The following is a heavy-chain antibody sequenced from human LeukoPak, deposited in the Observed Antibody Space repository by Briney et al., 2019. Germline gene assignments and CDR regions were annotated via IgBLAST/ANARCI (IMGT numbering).Heavy chain of an antibody. V-gene: IGHV4-59*01. D-gene: IGHD3-22*01. CDR2: IYCSGST. CDR3: ARVRPEAYYYDSSGYYYRPFDY. J-gene: IGHJ4*02. Sequence: SETLSLTCTVSGGSISSYYWSWIRQPPGKGLEWIGYIYCSGSTNYNPSLKSRVTISVDTSKNQFSLKLSSVTAADTAVYYCARVRPEAYYYDSSGYYYRPFDYWGQGTLVTVSS. CDR1: GGSISSYY.